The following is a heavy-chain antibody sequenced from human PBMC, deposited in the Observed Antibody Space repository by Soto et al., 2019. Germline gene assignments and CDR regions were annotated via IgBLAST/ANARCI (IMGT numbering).Heavy chain of an antibody. J-gene: IGHJ4*02. V-gene: IGHV4-39*01. Sequence: SETLSLTCTVAGGSISSSSYYWGWIRQPPGKGLEWIGSIYYSGSTYYNPSLKSRVTISVDTSKNQFSLKLSSVTAADTAVYYCARAKLSSSWYTCFDYWGQGTLVTVSS. CDR3: ARAKLSSSWYTCFDY. CDR1: GGSISSSSYY. CDR2: IYYSGST. D-gene: IGHD6-13*01.